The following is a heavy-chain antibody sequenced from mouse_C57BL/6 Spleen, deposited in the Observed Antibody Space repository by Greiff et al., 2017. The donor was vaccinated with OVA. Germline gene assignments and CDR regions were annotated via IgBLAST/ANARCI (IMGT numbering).Heavy chain of an antibody. CDR3: ARGSKDAMDY. V-gene: IGHV5-17*01. Sequence: EVQRVESRGGLVKPGGSLKLSCAASGFTFSDYGMHWVRQAPEKGLEWVAYISSGSSTIYYADTVKGRFTISRDNAKNTLFLQMTSLRSEDTAMYYCARGSKDAMDYWGQGTSVTVSS. D-gene: IGHD2-5*01. CDR2: ISSGSSTI. J-gene: IGHJ4*01. CDR1: GFTFSDYG.